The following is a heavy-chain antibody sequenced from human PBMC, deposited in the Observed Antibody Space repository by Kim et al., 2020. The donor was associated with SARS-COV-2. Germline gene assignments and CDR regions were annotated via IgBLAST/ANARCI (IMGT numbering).Heavy chain of an antibody. CDR3: ARGLSWSTTEFEIDY. V-gene: IGHV1-69*13. CDR1: GGTFSSYA. D-gene: IGHD5-12*01. CDR2: IIPIFGTA. Sequence: SVKVSCKASGGTFSSYAISWVRQAPGQGLEWMGGIIPIFGTANYAQKFQGRVTITADESTSTAYMELSSLRSEDTAVYYCARGLSWSTTEFEIDYWGQGTLVTVSS. J-gene: IGHJ4*02.